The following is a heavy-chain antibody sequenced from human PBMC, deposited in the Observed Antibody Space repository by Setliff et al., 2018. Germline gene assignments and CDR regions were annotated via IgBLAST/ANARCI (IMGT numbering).Heavy chain of an antibody. Sequence: ASVKVSCKASGYTFTSYYMYWVRQAPGQGFEWMGTINTGGGSASIVDQFQGRVTMTRDTSTSTVYMEFSSLKSDDTAVYYCARDADYYDTSENPIFDHWGQGTLVTV. J-gene: IGHJ4*02. D-gene: IGHD3-22*01. CDR1: GYTFTSYY. V-gene: IGHV1-46*01. CDR2: INTGGGSA. CDR3: ARDADYYDTSENPIFDH.